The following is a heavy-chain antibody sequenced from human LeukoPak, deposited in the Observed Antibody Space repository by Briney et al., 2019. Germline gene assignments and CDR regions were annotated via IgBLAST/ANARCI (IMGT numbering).Heavy chain of an antibody. CDR3: AQIVGATGGGSDY. CDR2: INHSGST. V-gene: IGHV4-34*01. Sequence: SETLSHTCAVYGGSFSGYYWSWIRQPPGKGLEWIGEINHSGSTNYNPSLKSRVTISVDTSKNQFSLKLSSVTAADTAAYYCAQIVGATGGGSDYWGQGTLVTVSS. CDR1: GGSFSGYY. J-gene: IGHJ4*02. D-gene: IGHD1-26*01.